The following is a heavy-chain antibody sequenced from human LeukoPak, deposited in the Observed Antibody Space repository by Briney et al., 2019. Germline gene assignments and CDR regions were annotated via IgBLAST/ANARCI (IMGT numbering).Heavy chain of an antibody. D-gene: IGHD3-9*01. J-gene: IGHJ4*02. CDR3: ARVHGILTGYSSLYYFDY. CDR2: ISAYNGNT. Sequence: ASVKVSCKASGYTFTSYGISWVRQAPGQGLEWMGWISAYNGNTNYAQKLQGRVTMITDTSTSTAYMELRSLRSDDTAVYYCARVHGILTGYSSLYYFDYWGQGTLVTVSS. V-gene: IGHV1-18*01. CDR1: GYTFTSYG.